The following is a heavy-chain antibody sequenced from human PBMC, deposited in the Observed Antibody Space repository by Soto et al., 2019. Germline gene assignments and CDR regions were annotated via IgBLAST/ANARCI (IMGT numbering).Heavy chain of an antibody. V-gene: IGHV4-39*01. J-gene: IGHJ6*03. Sequence: QLQLQESGPGLVKPSETLSLTCTVSGGSISSSSYYWGWIRQPPGKGLEWIGSIYYSGSTYYNPSLKSRVTISVDTSKNQFSLKLSSVTAADTAVYYCARQGLARDALRYYYMDVWGKGTTVTVSS. CDR2: IYYSGST. CDR1: GGSISSSSYY. CDR3: ARQGLARDALRYYYMDV. D-gene: IGHD3-16*01.